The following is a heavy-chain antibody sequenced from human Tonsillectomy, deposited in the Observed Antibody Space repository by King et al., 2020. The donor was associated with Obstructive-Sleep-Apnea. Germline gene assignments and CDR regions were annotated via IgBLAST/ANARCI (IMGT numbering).Heavy chain of an antibody. Sequence: VQLVESGGGLVQPGRSLRLSCTASGFTFDDYAMHWVRQAPGKGLEWVSGISWNSGSKGYADSVKGRFTISRANAKNSLYLQMNSQRAEDTALYYCARDSYNSSWYGYFDLWGRGTLVTVSS. CDR3: ARDSYNSSWYGYFDL. CDR1: GFTFDDYA. J-gene: IGHJ2*01. D-gene: IGHD6-13*01. V-gene: IGHV3-9*01. CDR2: ISWNSGSK.